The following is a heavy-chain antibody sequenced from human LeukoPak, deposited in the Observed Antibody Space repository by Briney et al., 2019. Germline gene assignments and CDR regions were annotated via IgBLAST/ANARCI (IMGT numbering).Heavy chain of an antibody. J-gene: IGHJ4*02. D-gene: IGHD6-13*01. Sequence: PGGSPRLSCAASGFTFDDYAMHWVRQAPGKGLEWVSGISWNSVTIGYGDSVKGRFTISKDNAKNSLYLQMNSLRAEDTALYYCAKSRGIAAAPDYWGQGTLVTVSS. V-gene: IGHV3-9*01. CDR2: ISWNSVTI. CDR3: AKSRGIAAAPDY. CDR1: GFTFDDYA.